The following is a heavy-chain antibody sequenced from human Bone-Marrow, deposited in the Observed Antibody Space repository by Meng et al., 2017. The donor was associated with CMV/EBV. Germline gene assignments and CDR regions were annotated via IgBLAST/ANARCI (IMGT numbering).Heavy chain of an antibody. CDR1: GFTFSSYG. J-gene: IGHJ4*02. CDR2: IRYDGSNK. D-gene: IGHD6-13*01. Sequence: GESLKIACAASGFTFSSYGMHWVRQAPGKGLEWVAFIRYDGSNKYYADSVKGRFTISRDNSKNTLYLQMNSLRAEDTAVYYCAKGGQDSSSWYGSAGPPFCDYWGQGTLVNVSS. V-gene: IGHV3-30*02. CDR3: AKGGQDSSSWYGSAGPPFCDY.